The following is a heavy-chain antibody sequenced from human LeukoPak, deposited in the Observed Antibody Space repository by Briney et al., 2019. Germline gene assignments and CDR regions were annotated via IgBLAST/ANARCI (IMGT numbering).Heavy chain of an antibody. D-gene: IGHD5-12*01. V-gene: IGHV3-48*02. J-gene: IGHJ4*02. CDR1: GFTFSSYS. CDR3: ARDPYSGYDTEYYFDY. CDR2: ISSSSSTI. Sequence: QPGGSLRLSCAASGFTFSSYSMNWVRQAPGKGLEWVSYISSSSSTIYYADSVKGRFTISRDNAKNSLYLRMNSLRDEDTAVYYCARDPYSGYDTEYYFDYWGQGTLVTVSS.